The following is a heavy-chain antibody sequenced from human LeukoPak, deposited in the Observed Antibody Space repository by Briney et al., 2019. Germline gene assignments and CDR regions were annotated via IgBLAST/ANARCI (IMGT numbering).Heavy chain of an antibody. CDR3: ARAQYGSGSYYRY. CDR2: INPNSGGT. CDR1: GYTFTSYY. D-gene: IGHD3-10*01. Sequence: ASVKVSCKASGYTFTSYYMHWVRQAPGQGLEWMGWINPNSGGTNYAQKFQGRVTMTRDTSISTAYMELSRLRSDDTAVYYCARAQYGSGSYYRYWGQGTLVTVSS. J-gene: IGHJ4*02. V-gene: IGHV1-2*02.